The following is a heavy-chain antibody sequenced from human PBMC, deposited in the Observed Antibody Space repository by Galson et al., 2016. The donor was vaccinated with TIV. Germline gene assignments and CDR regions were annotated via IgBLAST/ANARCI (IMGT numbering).Heavy chain of an antibody. CDR1: GFTFSRFG. D-gene: IGHD7-27*01. CDR3: AKDRDLYPPFMGTFDH. J-gene: IGHJ4*02. Sequence: SLRLSCAASGFTFSRFGMHWVRQAPGKGLEWVAVISYDGSNKYYADSVKGRLTISRDNSKSTLYLQMNSLRAEDTAVYYCAKDRDLYPPFMGTFDHCGQGTMVTVSS. CDR2: ISYDGSNK. V-gene: IGHV3-30*18.